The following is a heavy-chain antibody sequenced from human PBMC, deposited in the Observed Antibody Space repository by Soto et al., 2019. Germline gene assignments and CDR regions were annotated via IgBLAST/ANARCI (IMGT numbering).Heavy chain of an antibody. CDR2: ISSAGDSS. Sequence: GGSLRLSCAASGFTFSSYEMNWVRQAPGKTLEWVSYISSAGDSSYYADSVKSRFTISRDNAKNSLYLQMNSLRVEDTAVYYCARVYCSTTTCHVQAFDAWGQGTLVTVSS. V-gene: IGHV3-48*03. J-gene: IGHJ5*02. CDR1: GFTFSSYE. D-gene: IGHD2-2*01. CDR3: ARVYCSTTTCHVQAFDA.